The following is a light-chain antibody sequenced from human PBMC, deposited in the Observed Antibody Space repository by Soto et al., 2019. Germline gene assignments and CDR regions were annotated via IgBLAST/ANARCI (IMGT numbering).Light chain of an antibody. V-gene: IGLV2-8*01. CDR1: SSDVGAYNF. CDR3: SSYAGSNNV. CDR2: EVS. Sequence: QSALTQPASVSGSPGQSITISCTGTSSDVGAYNFVSWYQQFPGKAPKLMIYEVSNRPSGVPDRFSGSKSGNTASLTVSGLQAEDEADYYCSSYAGSNNVFGTGTKLTVL. J-gene: IGLJ1*01.